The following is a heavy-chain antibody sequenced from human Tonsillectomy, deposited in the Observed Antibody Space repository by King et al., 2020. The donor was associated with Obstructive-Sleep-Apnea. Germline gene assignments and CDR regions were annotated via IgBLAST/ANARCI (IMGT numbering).Heavy chain of an antibody. CDR2: ISSSNTGSTI. CDR3: ARRVSFDV. J-gene: IGHJ3*01. CDR1: GITLSDYY. V-gene: IGHV3-11*01. Sequence: VQLVESGGGLVKPGGSLRLSCAGSGITLSDYYMSWIRQAPGQGLEWVAYISSSNTGSTIYYSDSLKGRFAISRDNAKNSVYLQMNSLTAEDTAVYYCARRVSFDVWGQGTTVTVSS.